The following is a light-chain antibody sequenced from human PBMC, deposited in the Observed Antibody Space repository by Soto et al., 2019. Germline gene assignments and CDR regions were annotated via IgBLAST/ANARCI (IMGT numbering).Light chain of an antibody. CDR1: TSDVGGYDV. V-gene: IGLV2-23*02. CDR2: DVN. Sequence: QSVLTQPASVSESTGQSITRSCSGTTSDVGGYDVVSWYQQHPGKAPKLMIFDVNQRPSGVSDRFSGSKSGNTASLTISGLQAGDEADYYCCSFAGSSTFWVFGGGTKVTVL. CDR3: CSFAGSSTFWV. J-gene: IGLJ3*02.